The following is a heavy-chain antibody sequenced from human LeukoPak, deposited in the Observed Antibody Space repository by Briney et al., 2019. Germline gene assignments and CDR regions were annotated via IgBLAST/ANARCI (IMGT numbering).Heavy chain of an antibody. D-gene: IGHD1-14*01. Sequence: PGGSLRLSCAASGFTFSSYEMNWVRQAPGKGLEWVSYISSSGSTIYYADSVKGRFTTSRDNAKNSLYLQMNSLRAEDTAVYYCASRGRGNQRRYYYYGMDVWGKGTTVTVSS. V-gene: IGHV3-48*03. CDR1: GFTFSSYE. CDR2: ISSSGSTI. CDR3: ASRGRGNQRRYYYYGMDV. J-gene: IGHJ6*04.